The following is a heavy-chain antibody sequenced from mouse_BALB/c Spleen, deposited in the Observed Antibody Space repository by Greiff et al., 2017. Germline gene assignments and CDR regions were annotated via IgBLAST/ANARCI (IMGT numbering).Heavy chain of an antibody. V-gene: IGHV1-69*02. D-gene: IGHD2-1*01. CDR3: AYYCNCYYFDY. J-gene: IGHJ2*01. Sequence: VQLQQPGAELVKPGASVKLSCKASGYTFTSYWMHWVKQRPGQGLEWIGEIDPSDSYTNYNQKFKGKATLTVDNSSSTAYMQLSSLTSEDSAVYYCAYYCNCYYFDYWGQGTTLTVSS. CDR1: GYTFTSYW. CDR2: IDPSDSYT.